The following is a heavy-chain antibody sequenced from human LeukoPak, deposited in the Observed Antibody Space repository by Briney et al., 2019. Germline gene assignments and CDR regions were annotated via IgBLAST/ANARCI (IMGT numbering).Heavy chain of an antibody. CDR3: ARLLVGATRLHYYYYMDV. CDR2: ISSSSSYI. J-gene: IGHJ6*03. CDR1: GFTFSSYG. Sequence: GGSLRLSCAASGFTFSSYGMSWVRQAPGKGLEWVSSISSSSSYIYYADSVKGRFTISRDNAKNSLYLQMNSLRAEDTAVYYCARLLVGATRLHYYYYMDVWGKGTTVTVSS. V-gene: IGHV3-21*01. D-gene: IGHD1-26*01.